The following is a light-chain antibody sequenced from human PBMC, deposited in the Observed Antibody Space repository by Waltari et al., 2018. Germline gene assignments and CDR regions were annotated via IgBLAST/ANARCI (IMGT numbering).Light chain of an antibody. Sequence: DIQMTQSPSSLSASVGDRVPITCRASQSISTYLIWYQQKPGKAPNLLIYAASSLQSGVPSMFSGSGSGTDFTLTISSQQPEDFATYYCQQSYSTPSTFGQGTKVEIK. CDR3: QQSYSTPST. J-gene: IGKJ1*01. CDR2: AAS. CDR1: QSISTY. V-gene: IGKV1-39*01.